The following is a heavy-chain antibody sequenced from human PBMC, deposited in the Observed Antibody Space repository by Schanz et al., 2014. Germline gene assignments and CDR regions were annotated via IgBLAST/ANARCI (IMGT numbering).Heavy chain of an antibody. J-gene: IGHJ4*02. V-gene: IGHV3-30*04. CDR3: ARDLAGGGNDV. CDR2: ISDDGSRR. Sequence: QVELVESGGGVVQPGRSLRLSCAASGFIFSYYTIHWVRQAPGKGLEWEAVISDDGSRRHYADFVTGRFTISRDNSKDTVYLQMNSLRAEDTAVYYCARDLAGGGNDVWGQGTLVTVSS. CDR1: GFIFSYYT. D-gene: IGHD2-15*01.